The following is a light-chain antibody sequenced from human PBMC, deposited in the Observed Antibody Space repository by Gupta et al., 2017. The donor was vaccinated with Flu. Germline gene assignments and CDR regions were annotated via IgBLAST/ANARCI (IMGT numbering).Light chain of an antibody. Sequence: QSALTQPASVSGSPGQSITISCTGTSSDVGSYNLVSLYQQPPGKAPKLMIYEGSKRPSGVSNRFSGSQSGNTASLTISGLQAEDEADYYCCSYAGSGLYVFGTGTKVTVL. V-gene: IGLV2-23*01. CDR3: CSYAGSGLYV. CDR1: SSDVGSYNL. CDR2: EGS. J-gene: IGLJ1*01.